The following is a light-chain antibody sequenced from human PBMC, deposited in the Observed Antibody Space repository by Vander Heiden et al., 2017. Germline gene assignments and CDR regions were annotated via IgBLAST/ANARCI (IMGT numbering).Light chain of an antibody. V-gene: IGKV4-1*01. CDR1: QSVLSDSNNKNF. Sequence: DIVMPQSPDSLSVSLGERATINCKTSQSVLSDSNNKNFLSWYQQKPGQSPRLLIYWASTRESGVPDRFSGSGSGTDFTLSISSLQAEDVAIYYCQQYYSSHITFGQGTRLEIK. J-gene: IGKJ5*01. CDR3: QQYYSSHIT. CDR2: WAS.